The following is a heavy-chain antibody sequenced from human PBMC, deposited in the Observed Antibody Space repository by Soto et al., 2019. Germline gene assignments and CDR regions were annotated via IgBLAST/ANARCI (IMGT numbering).Heavy chain of an antibody. CDR2: IYYSGST. CDR3: ARLGIAAAGGAFDI. Sequence: QLQLQESGPGLVKPSETLSLTCTVSGGSISSSSYYWGWIRQPPGKGLEWIGSIYYSGSTYYTPSLKSRVTISVDTSKNQFSLKLSSVTAADTAVYYCARLGIAAAGGAFDIWGQGTMVTVSS. J-gene: IGHJ3*02. CDR1: GGSISSSSYY. V-gene: IGHV4-39*01. D-gene: IGHD6-13*01.